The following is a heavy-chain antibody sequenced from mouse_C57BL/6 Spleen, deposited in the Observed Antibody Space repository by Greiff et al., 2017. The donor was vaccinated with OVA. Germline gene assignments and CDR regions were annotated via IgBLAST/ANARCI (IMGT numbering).Heavy chain of an antibody. CDR1: GYAFSSYW. J-gene: IGHJ3*01. Sequence: VKLMESGAELVKPGASVKISCKASGYAFSSYWMNWVKQRPGKGLEWIGQIYPGDGDTNYNGKFKGKATLTADKSSSTAYMQLSSLTSEDSAVYFCARSNGSSYAWFAYWGQGTLVTVSA. V-gene: IGHV1-80*01. D-gene: IGHD1-1*01. CDR3: ARSNGSSYAWFAY. CDR2: IYPGDGDT.